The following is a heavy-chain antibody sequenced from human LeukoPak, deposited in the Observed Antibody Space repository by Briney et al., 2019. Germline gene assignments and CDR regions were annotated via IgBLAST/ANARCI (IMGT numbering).Heavy chain of an antibody. V-gene: IGHV4-34*01. J-gene: IGHJ6*03. CDR3: ARGVPSRFWSGYYSYSYYYYYYYMNV. D-gene: IGHD3-3*01. CDR2: INHSGST. CDR1: GGSFSGYY. Sequence: PSETLSLTCAVYGGSFSGYYWSWIRQPPGKGLEWIGEINHSGSTNYNPSLKSRVTISVDTSKNQFSLKLSSVTAADTAVYYCARGVPSRFWSGYYSYSYYYYYYYMNVWGKGTTVTVSS.